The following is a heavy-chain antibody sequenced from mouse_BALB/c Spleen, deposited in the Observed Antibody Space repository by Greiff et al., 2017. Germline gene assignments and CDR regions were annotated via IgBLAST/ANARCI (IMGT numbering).Heavy chain of an antibody. J-gene: IGHJ3*01. Sequence: VQLKESGPGLVQPSQSLSITCTVSGFSLTSYGVHWVRQSPGKGLEWLGVIWSGGSTDYNAAFISRLSISKDNSKSQVFFKMNSLQANDTAIYYCARFAARAGWFAYWGQGTLVTVSA. CDR1: GFSLTSYG. D-gene: IGHD3-1*01. CDR3: ARFAARAGWFAY. CDR2: IWSGGST. V-gene: IGHV2-2*02.